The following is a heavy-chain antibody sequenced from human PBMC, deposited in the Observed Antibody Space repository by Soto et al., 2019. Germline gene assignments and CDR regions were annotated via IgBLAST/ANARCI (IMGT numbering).Heavy chain of an antibody. Sequence: ASVKVSCKASGYTFTSYYMHWVRQAPGQGLEWMGIINHSGGSTSYEKKLQGRVTMTRDTSKSRAYMELSSLRSEDTAVYYCARVRLYAPGDYWGQGXLVTVYS. V-gene: IGHV1-46*03. CDR3: ARVRLYAPGDY. CDR1: GYTFTSYY. J-gene: IGHJ4*02. CDR2: INHSGGST. D-gene: IGHD2-2*01.